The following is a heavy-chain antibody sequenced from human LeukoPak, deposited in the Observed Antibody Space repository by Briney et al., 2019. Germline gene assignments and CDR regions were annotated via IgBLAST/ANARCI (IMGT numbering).Heavy chain of an antibody. CDR1: GFTFDDYA. CDR2: ISWDGGST. CDR3: ARAFRYYDSTGWLY. Sequence: GGSLRLSCAASGFTFDDYAMHWVRQAPGKGLEWVSLISWDGGSTYYADSVKGRFTISRDNSKNSLYLQMNSLRAEDTAVYYCARAFRYYDSTGWLYWGQGTLVTVSS. J-gene: IGHJ4*02. V-gene: IGHV3-43D*03. D-gene: IGHD3-22*01.